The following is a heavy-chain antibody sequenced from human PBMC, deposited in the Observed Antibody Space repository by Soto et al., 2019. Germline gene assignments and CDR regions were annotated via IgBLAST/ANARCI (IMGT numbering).Heavy chain of an antibody. CDR2: ISFNGGTI. Sequence: PGGSLRLSCAASGFTFSDYYMSWIRQAPGKGLEWVSYISFNGGTIYYADSVKGRFTISRDNVKNSLYLQMNSLRAEDTAVYYCARESAMTTVTTAVAFDVWGQGTMVTV. CDR1: GFTFSDYY. J-gene: IGHJ3*01. D-gene: IGHD4-4*01. CDR3: ARESAMTTVTTAVAFDV. V-gene: IGHV3-11*01.